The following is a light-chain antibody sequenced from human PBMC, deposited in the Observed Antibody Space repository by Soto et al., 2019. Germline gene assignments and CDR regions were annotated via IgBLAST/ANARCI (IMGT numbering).Light chain of an antibody. CDR3: SSYVGGDFVV. Sequence: QSVLTQPPSASGSPGQSVTISCTGTSSDVGGYNYVSWYQHHPGKVPKLMIYEVSKRPSGVPHRFSGSKSGNTASLTVSGLQPEDEADYYCSSYVGGDFVVFGGGTKLTVL. V-gene: IGLV2-8*01. CDR1: SSDVGGYNY. CDR2: EVS. J-gene: IGLJ2*01.